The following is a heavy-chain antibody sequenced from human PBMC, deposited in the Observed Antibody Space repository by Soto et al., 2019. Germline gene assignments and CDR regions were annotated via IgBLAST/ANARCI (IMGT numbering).Heavy chain of an antibody. CDR2: ISYHGNNQ. J-gene: IGHJ4*02. CDR3: AKDLALGFWSGNYYFDH. Sequence: GGSLRLSCAASGFTFKNNGMHWVRQAPGKGLEWVAIISYHGNNQYYADSVKGRFTISRDNSNNTLYLEMNSLRPEDTAVYYCAKDLALGFWSGNYYFDHWGQGTLVTVSS. CDR1: GFTFKNNG. V-gene: IGHV3-30*18. D-gene: IGHD3-3*01.